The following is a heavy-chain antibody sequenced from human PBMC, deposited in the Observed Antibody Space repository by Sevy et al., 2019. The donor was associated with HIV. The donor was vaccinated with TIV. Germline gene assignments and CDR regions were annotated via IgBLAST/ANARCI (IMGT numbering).Heavy chain of an antibody. CDR1: NGSISNYY. Sequence: SEILSLTCTVSNGSISNYYWTWIRQPPGKGLEWIGYIHYSGSTNYNPSLKSRVTISGDTSKSQFSLKLNSVTAADTALYYCARGSGMVIGRFWYFDLWGRGTLVTVSS. J-gene: IGHJ2*01. CDR3: ARGSGMVIGRFWYFDL. V-gene: IGHV4-59*01. D-gene: IGHD2-21*01. CDR2: IHYSGST.